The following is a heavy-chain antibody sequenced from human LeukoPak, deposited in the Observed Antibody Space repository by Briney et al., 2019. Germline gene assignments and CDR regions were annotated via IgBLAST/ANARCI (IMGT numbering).Heavy chain of an antibody. CDR2: MNPNSGNT. Sequence: ASVKVSCKASGGTFSSYAISWVRQATGQGLEWMGWMNPNSGNTGYAQKFQGRVTITRNTSINTAYMELSSLRSEDTAVYYCARGGFYDTPGPWGQGTLVTVSS. CDR3: ARGGFYDTPGP. CDR1: GGTFSSYA. V-gene: IGHV1-8*03. J-gene: IGHJ5*02. D-gene: IGHD2/OR15-2a*01.